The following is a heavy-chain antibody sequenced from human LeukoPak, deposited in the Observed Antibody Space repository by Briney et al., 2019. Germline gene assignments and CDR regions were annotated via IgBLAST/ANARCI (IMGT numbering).Heavy chain of an antibody. CDR2: ISSDGSSI. CDR3: ARGLDYYGSGSYYCDY. J-gene: IGHJ4*02. CDR1: GFTFSRYW. Sequence: GGSLRLSCAASGFTFSRYWMYWVRQAPGKGLVWVSRISSDGSSISYADSVKGRFTISRDNSKNTLYLQMNSLRAEDTAVYYCARGLDYYGSGSYYCDYWGQGTLVTVSS. V-gene: IGHV3-74*01. D-gene: IGHD3-10*01.